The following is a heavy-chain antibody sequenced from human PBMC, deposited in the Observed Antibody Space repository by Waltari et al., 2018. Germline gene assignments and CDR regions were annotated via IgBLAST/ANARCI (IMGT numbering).Heavy chain of an antibody. J-gene: IGHJ4*02. Sequence: QVQLQESGPGLVKPSETLSLTCTVSGYSISSGYFWGWIRQPPGKGLEWIGSIYHTETTYYNMSLNSRVIMSVATSGNQFSRKLTSVTAADTAVYYCAREYYDESGYYDFTDYWGQGTPVTVSS. V-gene: IGHV4-38-2*02. CDR3: AREYYDESGYYDFTDY. D-gene: IGHD3-3*01. CDR2: IYHTETT. CDR1: GYSISSGYF.